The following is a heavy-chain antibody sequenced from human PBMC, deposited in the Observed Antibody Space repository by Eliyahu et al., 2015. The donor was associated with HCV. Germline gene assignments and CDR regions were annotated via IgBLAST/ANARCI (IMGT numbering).Heavy chain of an antibody. D-gene: IGHD3-10*01. CDR3: TTGAPGGFDYYLDV. J-gene: IGHJ6*03. V-gene: IGHV3-15*01. CDR1: GFTFRTAW. Sequence: EVQLVESGGGLVKPGGSLXLSCAASGFTFRTAWLXWVRQAPGKGXEWSXRIKSKTDGGTTDYAAPVKGRFTISRDDSKSTLYLQMNSLKTEDTAVYYCTTGAPGGFDYYLDVWGQGTTVTVSS. CDR2: IKSKTDGGTT.